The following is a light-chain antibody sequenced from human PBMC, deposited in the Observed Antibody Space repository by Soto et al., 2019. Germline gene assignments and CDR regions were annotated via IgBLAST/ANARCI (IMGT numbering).Light chain of an antibody. V-gene: IGLV1-44*01. CDR3: SAWDDSLNVLL. J-gene: IGLJ2*01. Sequence: QLVLTQPPSASETPGQRVTISCSGSHSNIASNTVSWYQQFPGVAPKLLIYGNDHRPSGVPDRFSASKSGTSASLAISGLQSEDEADYYCSAWDDSLNVLLFGGGTKLTVL. CDR1: HSNIASNT. CDR2: GND.